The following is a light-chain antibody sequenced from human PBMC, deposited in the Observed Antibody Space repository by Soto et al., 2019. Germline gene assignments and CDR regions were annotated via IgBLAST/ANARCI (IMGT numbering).Light chain of an antibody. CDR3: QPYYHATLT. Sequence: DIVMTQSPDSLAVSLGERATINCKSSQSVLYSSNNKNFLAWYQQKPGQPPKLLIYWASTRESGVPDRFSGSGSGTDVTLTISGLQAEDVALYYCQPYYHATLTFGGGTKVEIK. CDR2: WAS. J-gene: IGKJ4*01. CDR1: QSVLYSSNNKNF. V-gene: IGKV4-1*01.